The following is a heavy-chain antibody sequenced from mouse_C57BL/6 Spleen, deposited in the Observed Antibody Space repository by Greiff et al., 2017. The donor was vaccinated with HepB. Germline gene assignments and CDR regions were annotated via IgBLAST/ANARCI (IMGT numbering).Heavy chain of an antibody. V-gene: IGHV1-55*01. J-gene: IGHJ2*01. CDR3: ARGGGTRFDD. D-gene: IGHD3-3*01. CDR1: GYTFTSYW. Sequence: QVQLQQPGAELVKPGASEKMSCKASGYTFTSYWITWVKQRPGQGLEWIGDIYPGSGSTNYNEKFKSKATLTVDTSSSTAYMQLSSLTSEDSAVYYCARGGGTRFDDWGQGTTLTVSS. CDR2: IYPGSGST.